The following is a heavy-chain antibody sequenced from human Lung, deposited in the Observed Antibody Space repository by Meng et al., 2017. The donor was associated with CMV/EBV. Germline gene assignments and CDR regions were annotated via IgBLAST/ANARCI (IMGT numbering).Heavy chain of an antibody. D-gene: IGHD3-3*01. J-gene: IGHJ6*02. CDR1: GGSISSYY. CDR2: IYYSGST. CDR3: ARGGYYDFWSGYSYYYYGMDV. V-gene: IGHV4-59*01. Sequence: LXCTVSGGSISSYYWSWIRQPPGKGLEWIGYIYYSGSTNYNPSLKSRVTISVDTSKNQFSLKLSSVTAADTAVYYCARGGYYDFWSGYSYYYYGMDVXGQGXTVTVSS.